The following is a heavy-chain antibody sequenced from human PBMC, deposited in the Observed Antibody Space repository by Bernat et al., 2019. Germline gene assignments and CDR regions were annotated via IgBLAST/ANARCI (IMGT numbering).Heavy chain of an antibody. CDR2: IYWDDDK. Sequence: QITLKESGPTLVKPTQTLTLTCTFSGFSLSTSGVGVGWIRQPPGKALEWLALIYWDDDKRYSPSLKSRLTITKETSKNQVVLTMTNVDPVDTATYYCAHSLSDYYDSSGYSPFDYWGQGTLVTVSS. CDR3: AHSLSDYYDSSGYSPFDY. CDR1: GFSLSTSGVG. D-gene: IGHD3-22*01. V-gene: IGHV2-5*02. J-gene: IGHJ4*02.